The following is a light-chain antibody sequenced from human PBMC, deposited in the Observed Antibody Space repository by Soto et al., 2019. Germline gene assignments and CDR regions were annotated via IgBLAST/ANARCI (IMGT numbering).Light chain of an antibody. V-gene: IGLV3-21*04. CDR3: QLWDSRSDHLYV. J-gene: IGLJ1*01. CDR1: NIGRKS. CDR2: YDR. Sequence: SYELTQSPSVSVAPGKTARITCGGNNIGRKSVHWYQQKPGQAPVLVIYYDRDRPSGIPERFSGSNAGNTASLTSSSVEAGDEADYYWQLWDSRSDHLYVFGTGTKLTVL.